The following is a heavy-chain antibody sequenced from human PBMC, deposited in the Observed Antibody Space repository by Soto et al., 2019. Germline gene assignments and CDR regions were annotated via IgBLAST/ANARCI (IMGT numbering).Heavy chain of an antibody. Sequence: QVQLVESGGGVVQPGRSLRLSCAASGFIVSSYGIHWVRQAPGKGLEWVAVISRDGGTKYYADSVKGRFAISKDNSRNTLFLEMNSLRGDDMAVYYCTGEVASGYWGQGTLVTVSS. CDR3: TGEVASGY. CDR2: ISRDGGTK. CDR1: GFIVSSYG. V-gene: IGHV3-30*03. D-gene: IGHD2-8*02. J-gene: IGHJ4*02.